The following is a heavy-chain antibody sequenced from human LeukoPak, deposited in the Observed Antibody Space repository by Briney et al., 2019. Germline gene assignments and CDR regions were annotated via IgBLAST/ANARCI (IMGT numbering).Heavy chain of an antibody. J-gene: IGHJ5*02. V-gene: IGHV4-59*08. CDR3: ERTARLLWFGELNNWFDP. Sequence: PSETLSLTCSVSGGSLSGDYWNWVRHSPGKNLEWVGYIFYKGTTKYNPSSKSRVTISIDTPKNQFYLTLSSVTAADTAVYYCERTARLLWFGELNNWFDPWGQGTLVTVSS. D-gene: IGHD3-10*01. CDR1: GGSLSGDY. CDR2: IFYKGTT.